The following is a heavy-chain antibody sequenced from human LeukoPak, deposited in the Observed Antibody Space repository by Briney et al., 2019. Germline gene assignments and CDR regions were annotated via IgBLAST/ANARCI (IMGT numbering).Heavy chain of an antibody. J-gene: IGHJ3*02. V-gene: IGHV3-73*01. CDR1: GFIFSGSV. D-gene: IGHD3-3*01. Sequence: GESLRLSCAASGFIFSGSVVHWVRQASGKGLEWVGRIRSKSNSYATAYAASVKGRFTTSRDDSRNTAYLQMNSLKTEDTAVYYRTALYDFWSGTDGFDIWGQGTVVTVSS. CDR3: TALYDFWSGTDGFDI. CDR2: IRSKSNSYAT.